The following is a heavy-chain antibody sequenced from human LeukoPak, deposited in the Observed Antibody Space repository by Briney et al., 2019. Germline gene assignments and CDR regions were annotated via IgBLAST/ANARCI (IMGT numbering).Heavy chain of an antibody. CDR3: ARDSPAGTSWRSEPTFDY. D-gene: IGHD2-2*01. Sequence: GGSLRLSCAASGFSFSSFWMSWVRQAPGKGLEWVADIKEEGRTTYYVDSVKGRFTISRDNAKNTLYLQMNSLRAEDTAVYYCARDSPAGTSWRSEPTFDYWGQGTLVTVAS. CDR1: GFSFSSFW. V-gene: IGHV3-7*04. J-gene: IGHJ4*02. CDR2: IKEEGRTT.